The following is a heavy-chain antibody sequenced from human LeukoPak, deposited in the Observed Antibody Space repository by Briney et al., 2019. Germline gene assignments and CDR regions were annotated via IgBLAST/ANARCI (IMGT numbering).Heavy chain of an antibody. CDR3: TTDVGLF. V-gene: IGHV3-15*01. CDR1: RFTISGAW. Sequence: PGGSLTLSCAVSRFTISGAWMAWVRQAPGKGLEWVGSVKKKMDGETTDYAAPVKGRFTISRNDSKNTAYLQMNSLKTEDTAIYYCTTDVGLFWGQGTLVTVSS. CDR2: VKKKMDGETT. J-gene: IGHJ4*02.